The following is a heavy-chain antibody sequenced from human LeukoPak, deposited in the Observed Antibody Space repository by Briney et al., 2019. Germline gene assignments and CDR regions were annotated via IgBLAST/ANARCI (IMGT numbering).Heavy chain of an antibody. Sequence: SEALSLTCTVSGGSISSYYWSWIRQPPGKGLEWIGNIYYSGTTNYNPSLKSRVTISVDTSKNQFSLRLSSVTAADTAVYYCARLKARGAFDIWGQGTMVTVSS. CDR1: GGSISSYY. CDR3: ARLKARGAFDI. CDR2: IYYSGTT. J-gene: IGHJ3*02. V-gene: IGHV4-59*08.